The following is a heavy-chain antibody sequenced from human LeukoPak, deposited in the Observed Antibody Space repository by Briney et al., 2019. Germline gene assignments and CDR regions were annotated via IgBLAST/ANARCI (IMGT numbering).Heavy chain of an antibody. V-gene: IGHV4-59*08. CDR1: GGSIRSYY. CDR2: INHSGST. J-gene: IGHJ4*02. CDR3: ARHGASMNYFDY. D-gene: IGHD3-16*01. Sequence: PSETLSLTCTVSGGSIRSYYWSWIRQPPGKGLEWIGEINHSGSTNYNPSLKSRVTISVDTSKNQFSLKLSSVTAADTAVYYCARHGASMNYFDYWGQGTLVTVSS.